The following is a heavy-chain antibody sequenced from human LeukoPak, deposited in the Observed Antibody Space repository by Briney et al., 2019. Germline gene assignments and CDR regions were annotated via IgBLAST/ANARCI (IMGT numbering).Heavy chain of an antibody. J-gene: IGHJ2*01. D-gene: IGHD6-13*01. Sequence: SETLSLTCAVSGGSISSGGYSWSWIRQPSGKGLEWIGYIYHSGSTYYNPSLKSRVTISVDRSKNQFSLKLSSVTAADTAVYYCARAVLFAAAGTWYFDLWGRGTLVTVSS. CDR2: IYHSGST. V-gene: IGHV4-30-2*01. CDR3: ARAVLFAAAGTWYFDL. CDR1: GGSISSGGYS.